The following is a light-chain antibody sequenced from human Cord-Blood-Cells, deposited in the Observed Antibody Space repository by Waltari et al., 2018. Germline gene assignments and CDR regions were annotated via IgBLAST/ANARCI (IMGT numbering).Light chain of an antibody. CDR2: AAS. CDR3: QQSYSTPMYI. J-gene: IGKJ2*01. CDR1: QSISSY. Sequence: DIQMTQSPSSLSASVGDRVTITCRASQSISSYLNWYQQKPGKAPKLLIYAASSLQSGVPSRVSGRESGTDFTLTISSLQPEDFATYYGQQSYSTPMYILGQGNKLEIK. V-gene: IGKV1-39*01.